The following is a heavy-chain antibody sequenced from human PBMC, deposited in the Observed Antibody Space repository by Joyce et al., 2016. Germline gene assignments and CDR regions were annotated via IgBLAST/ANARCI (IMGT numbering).Heavy chain of an antibody. CDR2: ITWDAGSI. V-gene: IGHV3-43*01. Sequence: EVQLVDSGGVVVQPGGSLRLSCAASGFIFDDYTMFWVRQPPGKGLEWVTLITWDAGSIYYAASVKDRFTISRDNSKNSLFLQINSLKTEDTALYYCAKDKYMRSSRESHFHHWGQGTPVIVSS. CDR1: GFIFDDYT. D-gene: IGHD6-6*01. J-gene: IGHJ1*01. CDR3: AKDKYMRSSRESHFHH.